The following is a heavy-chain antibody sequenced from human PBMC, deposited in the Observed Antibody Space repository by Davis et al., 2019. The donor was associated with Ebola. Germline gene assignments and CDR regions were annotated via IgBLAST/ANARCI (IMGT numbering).Heavy chain of an antibody. CDR3: ARDSFWSGYYAHLYYGMDV. CDR2: IKQDGGET. CDR1: GFAFNVYW. J-gene: IGHJ6*02. V-gene: IGHV3-7*01. D-gene: IGHD3-3*01. Sequence: PGGSLRLSCAASGFAFNVYWMTWVRQAPGKGLEWVATIKQDGGETHYVDSVKGRFTISRDNTKNSLYLQMNSLRAEDTAVYYCARDSFWSGYYAHLYYGMDVWGQGTTVTVSS.